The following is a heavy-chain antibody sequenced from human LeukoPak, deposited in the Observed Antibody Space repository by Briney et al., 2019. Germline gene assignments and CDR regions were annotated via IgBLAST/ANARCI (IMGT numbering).Heavy chain of an antibody. J-gene: IGHJ5*02. CDR3: ARVSDFYP. CDR1: GFTFSDYY. Sequence: GGSLGLLYAASGFTFSDYYKSWIRQAPGKGLEWVSYISSSSSYTNYADSVKGRFTISRDNAKNSLYLQMNSLSPEDTPVYYCARVSDFYPWGQGNLVTVSS. V-gene: IGHV3-11*06. CDR2: ISSSSSYT.